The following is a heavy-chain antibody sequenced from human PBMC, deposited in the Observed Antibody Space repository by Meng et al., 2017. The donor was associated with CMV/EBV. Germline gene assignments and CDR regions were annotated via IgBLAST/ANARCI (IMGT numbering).Heavy chain of an antibody. D-gene: IGHD5-24*01. V-gene: IGHV1-8*03. CDR2: MNPNSGNT. J-gene: IGHJ6*02. CDR3: ARGFRDAGGTYYYYGMDV. Sequence: ASVKVSCKASGYTFTSYDINWVRQATGQGLEWMGWMNPNSGNTGYAQKFQGRVTITRNISISTAYMELSSLRSEDTAVYYCARGFRDAGGTYYYYGMDVWGQGTTVTVSS. CDR1: GYTFTSYD.